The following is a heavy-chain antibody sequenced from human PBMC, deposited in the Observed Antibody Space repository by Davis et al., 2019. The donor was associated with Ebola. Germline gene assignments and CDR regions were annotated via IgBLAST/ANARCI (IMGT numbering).Heavy chain of an antibody. CDR2: IWYDGSNK. CDR1: GFTFSNYD. CDR3: ARARAAAGLTARYYFDN. D-gene: IGHD6-13*01. J-gene: IGHJ4*02. Sequence: GESLKISCAASGFTFSNYDMHWVRQAPGKGLEWVAVIWYDGSNKYYTDSVKGRFTISRDNSKNTLFLQMSSLGAEDTAVYYCARARAAAGLTARYYFDNWGQGTLVTVSS. V-gene: IGHV3-33*01.